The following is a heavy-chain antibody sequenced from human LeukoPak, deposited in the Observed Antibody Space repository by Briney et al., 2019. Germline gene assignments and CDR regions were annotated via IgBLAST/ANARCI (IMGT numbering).Heavy chain of an antibody. J-gene: IGHJ6*03. CDR3: ARGGMRGKISYTYYYMDV. D-gene: IGHD2-2*02. CDR2: ISTSSSTI. Sequence: QPGGSLRLSCAASGFTFSSYSMNWVRQAPGKGLEWVSYISTSSSTIYYADSVKGRFTISRDNAKNSLYLQMNSLRGEDTAVYYCARGGMRGKISYTYYYMDVWGKGTTVTVSS. V-gene: IGHV3-48*04. CDR1: GFTFSSYS.